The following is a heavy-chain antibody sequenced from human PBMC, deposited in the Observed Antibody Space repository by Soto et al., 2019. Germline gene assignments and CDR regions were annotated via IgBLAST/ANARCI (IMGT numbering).Heavy chain of an antibody. Sequence: QVQLQESGPGLVRPSGTLSLTCAVSGDSIIGTGWWSWVRQSPGKGLDWIGEVYLSGATNYNPSLKSRVTISVDTSRNQFSLNLGSVTAADTAVYYCVRNGYYSLDVWGQGTTVTVSS. CDR3: VRNGYYSLDV. CDR2: VYLSGAT. D-gene: IGHD3-22*01. V-gene: IGHV4-4*02. CDR1: GDSIIGTGW. J-gene: IGHJ6*02.